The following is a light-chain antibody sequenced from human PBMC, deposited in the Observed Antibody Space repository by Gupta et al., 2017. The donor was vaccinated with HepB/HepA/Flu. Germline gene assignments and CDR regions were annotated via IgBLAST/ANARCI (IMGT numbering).Light chain of an antibody. CDR2: DND. J-gene: IGLJ2*01. Sequence: QSALTQPPSLSAAPGKKVTISCSGSSSNIGSNYVSWYQQVPGKAPKLLIYDNDLRPSGIADRFSGSKSGTLATLGVTGLQTGDEADYYCGTWDTRLSVVVFGGGTKLTVL. V-gene: IGLV1-51*01. CDR3: GTWDTRLSVVV. CDR1: SSNIGSNY.